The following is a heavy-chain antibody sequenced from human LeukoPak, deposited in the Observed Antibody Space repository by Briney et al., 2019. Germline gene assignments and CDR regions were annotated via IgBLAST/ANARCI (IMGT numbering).Heavy chain of an antibody. J-gene: IGHJ4*02. CDR1: GLTFSSYS. D-gene: IGHD3-22*01. V-gene: IGHV3-48*02. Sequence: GGSLRLSCAASGLTFSSYSMNWVRQAPGKGLEWVSYISRTSHTIYYADSVKGRFTISRDNAKNSLYLQMNSLRDEDTAVYYCARSTYYYDSSGYLYPSFFDYWGQGTLVTVSS. CDR2: ISRTSHTI. CDR3: ARSTYYYDSSGYLYPSFFDY.